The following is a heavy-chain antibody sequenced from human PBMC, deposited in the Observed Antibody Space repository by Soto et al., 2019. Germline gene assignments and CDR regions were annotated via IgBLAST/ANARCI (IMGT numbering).Heavy chain of an antibody. CDR1: GGSIGTYF. CDR3: ARPKSITRWLDAYDV. Sequence: SETLSLTCSVSGGSIGTYFWSWFLQPPGKGLEWIGYIFYSGSTYYDASLRSRVTISVDTSKNQFSLRLTSVTAADTAVYYCARPKSITRWLDAYDVWGQGTMVTVSS. J-gene: IGHJ3*01. D-gene: IGHD3-22*01. V-gene: IGHV4-59*08. CDR2: IFYSGST.